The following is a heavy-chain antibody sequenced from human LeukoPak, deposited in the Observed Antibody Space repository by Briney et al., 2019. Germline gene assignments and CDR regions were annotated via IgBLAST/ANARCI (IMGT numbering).Heavy chain of an antibody. CDR3: AGGPPGGY. V-gene: IGHV3-30-3*01. Sequence: GGSLRLSCAASGFTFSSYAMHWVRQAPGKGLEWVAVISYDGSNKYYADSVKGRFTISRDNSKNTLYLQMNSLRAEDTAVYYCAGGPPGGYCGQGTLVTVSS. CDR2: ISYDGSNK. D-gene: IGHD2-15*01. CDR1: GFTFSSYA. J-gene: IGHJ4*02.